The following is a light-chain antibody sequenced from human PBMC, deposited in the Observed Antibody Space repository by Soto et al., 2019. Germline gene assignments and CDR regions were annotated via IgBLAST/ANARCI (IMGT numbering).Light chain of an antibody. CDR1: QSVSSN. V-gene: IGKV3-15*01. CDR3: QQYNNWPPWT. J-gene: IGKJ1*01. Sequence: EIVMTQSPATLSVSPGERATLSCRASQSVSSNLAWYQQKPGQAPRLLIYGASTRHTAIPARFSGSGSGTEFTLTISILQSEDFAVYYFQQYNNWPPWTFGQGTKVEIK. CDR2: GAS.